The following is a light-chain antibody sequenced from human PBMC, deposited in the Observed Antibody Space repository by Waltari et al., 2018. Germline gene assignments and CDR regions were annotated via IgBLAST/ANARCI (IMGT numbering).Light chain of an antibody. V-gene: IGKV4-1*01. CDR2: WAS. Sequence: DIVMTQSPDSLSVSLGERATIDCKSRQSILNRSNNKNYLAWYQHKPGQPPKLLISWASTRASGVPARFSGSGSGTDFTFTVSSLQAEDVAVYFCHQYYTTPWTFGQGTKVEIK. J-gene: IGKJ1*01. CDR1: QSILNRSNNKNY. CDR3: HQYYTTPWT.